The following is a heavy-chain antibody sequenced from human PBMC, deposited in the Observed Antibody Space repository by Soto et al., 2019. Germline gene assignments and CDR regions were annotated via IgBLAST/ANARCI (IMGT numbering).Heavy chain of an antibody. D-gene: IGHD3-10*01. CDR2: IVPVFGTA. CDR1: GGTSNNNA. CDR3: ATLQGSGTYYDDDY. V-gene: IGHV1-69*01. Sequence: QVQLVQSGAEVKKPGSSVKVSCKASGGTSNNNANSWVRQAPGQGLEWMGGIVPVFGTANYAQKFRGRVRITADDSTRNLNMELSSLRSDDTAVYYCATLQGSGTYYDDDYCVQGTLVTVYS. J-gene: IGHJ4*02.